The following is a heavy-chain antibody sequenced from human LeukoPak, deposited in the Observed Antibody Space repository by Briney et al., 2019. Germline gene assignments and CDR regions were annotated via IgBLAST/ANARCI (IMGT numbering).Heavy chain of an antibody. CDR2: INPGGGNT. CDR3: ARQGTARVVDY. V-gene: IGHV1-46*01. CDR1: GYTFTNYY. D-gene: IGHD5-18*01. J-gene: IGHJ4*02. Sequence: ASVKVSCKASGYTFTNYYIHWVRQAPGQGLEWMGLINPGGGNTNYAQNFQGRVTITADKSTSSAYMELSSLRSEDTAVYYCARQGTARVVDYWGQGTLVTVSS.